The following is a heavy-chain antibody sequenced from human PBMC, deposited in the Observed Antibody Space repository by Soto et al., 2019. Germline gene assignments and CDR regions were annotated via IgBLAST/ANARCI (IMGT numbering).Heavy chain of an antibody. D-gene: IGHD2-21*02. CDR2: IYHGGTT. V-gene: IGHV4-4*02. J-gene: IGHJ4*01. CDR3: ARSAGGNSFFEY. Sequence: QVQLQESGPGLVKPSGTLSLTCAVSGGSISSSNWWSWVRQSPGKGLEWIGEIYHGGTTNYNPSLKSRVTISVDKYKYQFSLKLTSVTAADTAVYYCARSAGGNSFFEYWGQGTLVTVSS. CDR1: GGSISSSNW.